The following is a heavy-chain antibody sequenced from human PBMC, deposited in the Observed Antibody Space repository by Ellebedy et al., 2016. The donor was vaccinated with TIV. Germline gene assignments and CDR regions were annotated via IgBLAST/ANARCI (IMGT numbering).Heavy chain of an antibody. CDR2: IYYSGST. CDR3: ARGVWCSSTSWAGPRSCFLDV. Sequence: SETLSLTCTVSGGSISSSDYYWSWIRQPPGKGLEWIGYIYYSGSTYYNPSLKSRVTISVDTSKNHFSLKLSSVTAADTAVYYCARGVWCSSTSWAGPRSCFLDVWGKGTTVTVSS. D-gene: IGHD2-2*01. CDR1: GGSISSSDYY. J-gene: IGHJ6*04. V-gene: IGHV4-30-4*01.